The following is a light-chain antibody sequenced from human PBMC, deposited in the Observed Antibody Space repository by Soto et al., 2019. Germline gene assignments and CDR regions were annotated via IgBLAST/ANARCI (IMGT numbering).Light chain of an antibody. CDR2: DES. CDR3: HQYGTAPIT. CDR1: QTISTY. Sequence: DIRMTHSPSSLSASVGDRLTITCRASQTISTYLNSYQQKPGKAPRLLLYDESSLLSGVAPRFSGSGSATDFTLTIASMPPEDFSVYYCHQYGTAPITLGPGTKVEIK. J-gene: IGKJ4*01. V-gene: IGKV1-39*01.